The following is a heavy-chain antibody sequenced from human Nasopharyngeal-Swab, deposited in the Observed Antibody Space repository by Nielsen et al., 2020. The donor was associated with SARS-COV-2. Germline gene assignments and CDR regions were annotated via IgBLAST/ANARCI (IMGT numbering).Heavy chain of an antibody. CDR1: GFTFSSYA. CDR3: TTGRGYSYGYYYYYMDV. V-gene: IGHV3-23*01. D-gene: IGHD5-18*01. Sequence: GESLKISCVASGFTFSSYAMSWVRQAPGKGLEWVSAISGSGGSTYYADSVKGRFTISRDNSKNTLYLQMNSLKTEDTAVYYCTTGRGYSYGYYYYYMDVWGKGTTVTVSS. CDR2: ISGSGGST. J-gene: IGHJ6*03.